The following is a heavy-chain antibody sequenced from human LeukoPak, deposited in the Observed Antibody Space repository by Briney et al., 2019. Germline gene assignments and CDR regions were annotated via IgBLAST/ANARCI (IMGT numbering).Heavy chain of an antibody. V-gene: IGHV3-64D*09. J-gene: IGHJ4*02. CDR1: GFTFSSFA. CDR3: VKDPSGNYFYFDY. D-gene: IGHD1-26*01. Sequence: SGRSLRLSCSASGFTFSSFAMFWVRQAPGKGLEYVSGISSDGGRTNYADSVKARFTISRDNSKVTLYLQMTSLRPEDTAIYYCVKDPSGNYFYFDYWGQGTLVTVSS. CDR2: ISSDGGRT.